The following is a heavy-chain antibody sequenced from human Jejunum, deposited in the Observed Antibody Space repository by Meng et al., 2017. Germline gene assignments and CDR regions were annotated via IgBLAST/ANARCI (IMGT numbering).Heavy chain of an antibody. V-gene: IGHV3-21*01. D-gene: IGHD6-19*01. J-gene: IGHJ3*02. CDR2: ISSTSTDI. Sequence: GESLKISCAASAFTFSSYDMNWVRQSPGKGLEWVSSISSTSTDIYYADSVKGRFTITRDNAKNSLYLQMNSLRAEDTAVYYCARGCIAVAATRNIWGQGTVVTVSS. CDR3: ARGCIAVAATRNI. CDR1: AFTFSSYD.